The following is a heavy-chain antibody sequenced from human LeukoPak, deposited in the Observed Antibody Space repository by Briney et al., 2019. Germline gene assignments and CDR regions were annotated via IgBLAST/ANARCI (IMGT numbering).Heavy chain of an antibody. CDR3: ARTKYSSSSYYFDY. CDR1: GFTFSSYA. CDR2: ISYDGSNK. J-gene: IGHJ4*02. Sequence: PGRSLRLSCAASGFTFSSYAMHWVRQAPGKGLEWVAVISYDGSNKYYADSVKGRFTISRDNSKNTLYLQMNSLRAEDTAVYYCARTKYSSSSYYFDYWGQGTLVTVYS. D-gene: IGHD6-6*01. V-gene: IGHV3-30*01.